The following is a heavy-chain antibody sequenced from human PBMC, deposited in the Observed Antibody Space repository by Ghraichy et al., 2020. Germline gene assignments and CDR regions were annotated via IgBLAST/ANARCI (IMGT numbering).Heavy chain of an antibody. D-gene: IGHD6-19*01. CDR2: IYLSGNT. CDR1: GGSISSYR. V-gene: IGHV4-59*01. Sequence: SETLSLTCTVSGGSISSYRWTWIRQPPGKGLEWIGYIYLSGNTNYNPSLKSRVTISLEMSKNQFSLKLRSVTAADTAVYYCARAYSSGWYPSGLGYWGQGTLVTVSS. J-gene: IGHJ4*02. CDR3: ARAYSSGWYPSGLGY.